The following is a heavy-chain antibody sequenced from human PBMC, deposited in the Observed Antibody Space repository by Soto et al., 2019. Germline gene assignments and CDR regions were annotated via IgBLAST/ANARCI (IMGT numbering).Heavy chain of an antibody. CDR2: INAVNGNT. CDR3: ARDGAVAGNSNFDY. Sequence: GASVKVSCKASGYTFATYGMHWVRQAPGQSLEWMGWINAVNGNTKYSQKFQGRVTMTRDTYARTAYMELSSLRSEDTAVYYCARDGAVAGNSNFDYWGPGTLVTVSS. V-gene: IGHV1-3*01. J-gene: IGHJ4*01. CDR1: GYTFATYG. D-gene: IGHD6-19*01.